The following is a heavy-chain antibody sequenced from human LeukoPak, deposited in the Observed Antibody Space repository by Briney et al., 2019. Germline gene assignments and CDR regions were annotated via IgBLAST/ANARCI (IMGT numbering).Heavy chain of an antibody. V-gene: IGHV3-48*03. Sequence: GGSLRLSCAASGFTFSHYEMIWLRQAPGKGLEWLSHICSSCSTIYYADSVKGRFTISRDNAKNSLYLQINSLSAEDTAVCYCAELGITMIGGVWGKGTTVTISS. CDR1: GFTFSHYE. J-gene: IGHJ6*04. D-gene: IGHD3-10*02. CDR3: AELGITMIGGV. CDR2: ICSSCSTI.